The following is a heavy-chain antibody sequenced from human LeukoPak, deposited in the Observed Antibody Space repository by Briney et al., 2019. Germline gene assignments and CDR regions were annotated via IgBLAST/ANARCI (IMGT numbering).Heavy chain of an antibody. CDR3: ATLGVLLIYATFDY. D-gene: IGHD2-8*01. V-gene: IGHV3-48*03. CDR1: GLIFSIYE. Sequence: GGSLRLSRTACGLIFSIYEVNWGRQAPGKGGVGGFYLSGDSSTRSYADSERGRFTISRDTAQNSLYLQMNSLRAEDTAVYYCATLGVLLIYATFDYWGQGTLVTVSS. CDR2: LSGDSSTR. J-gene: IGHJ4*02.